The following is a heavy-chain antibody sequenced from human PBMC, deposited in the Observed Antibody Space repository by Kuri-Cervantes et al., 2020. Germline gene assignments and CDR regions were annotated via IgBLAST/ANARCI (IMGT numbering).Heavy chain of an antibody. CDR3: AKGARITMIVVVITDYFDY. CDR1: GFTFSSYA. Sequence: GESLKISCAASGFTFSSYAMHWVRQAPGKGLEWVAVISYDGSNKYYADSVKGRFTISRDNSKNTLYLQMNSLRAEDTAVYCCAKGARITMIVVVITDYFDYWGQGTLVTVSS. CDR2: ISYDGSNK. V-gene: IGHV3-30*04. D-gene: IGHD3-22*01. J-gene: IGHJ4*02.